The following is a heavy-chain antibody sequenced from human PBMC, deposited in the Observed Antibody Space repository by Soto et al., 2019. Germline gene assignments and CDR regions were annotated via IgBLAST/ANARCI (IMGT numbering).Heavy chain of an antibody. D-gene: IGHD5-18*01. J-gene: IGHJ4*02. CDR3: ARAGYSYGPEAPFDY. V-gene: IGHV4-34*09. CDR1: GGSFSGYY. CDR2: INHSGST. Sequence: PSETLSLSCAVYGGSFSGYYWTGIRQPPGTGLEWIGEINHSGSTNYNPSLKSRVTISVDTSKNQFSLKLSSVTAADTAVYYCARAGYSYGPEAPFDYWGQGTLVTVSS.